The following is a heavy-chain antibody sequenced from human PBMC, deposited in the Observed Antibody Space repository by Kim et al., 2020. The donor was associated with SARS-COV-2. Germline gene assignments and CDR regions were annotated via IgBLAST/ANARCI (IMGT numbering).Heavy chain of an antibody. D-gene: IGHD2-15*01. CDR3: ARVVVGATGWFDP. V-gene: IGHV4-31*03. J-gene: IGHJ5*02. CDR2: IYYSGST. CDR1: GGSISSGGYY. Sequence: SETLSLTCTVSGGSISSGGYYCSWIRQHPGKGLEWIGYIYYSGSTYYNPSLKSRVTISVDTSKNQFSLKLSSVTAADTAVYYCARVVVGATGWFDPWGQGTLVTVSS.